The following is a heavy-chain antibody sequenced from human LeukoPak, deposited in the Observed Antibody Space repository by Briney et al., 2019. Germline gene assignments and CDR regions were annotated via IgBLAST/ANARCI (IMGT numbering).Heavy chain of an antibody. J-gene: IGHJ3*02. CDR3: ARGVTVRGGPFDI. Sequence: GGSLRLSCAASGFSVISNYMNWVRQAPGKGLEWVSLIYGDVNTYYADSVKGRFITSRDNSKDTLDLQMNSLRAEDTAIYYCARGVTVRGGPFDIWGQGTMVTVSS. CDR1: GFSVISNY. D-gene: IGHD2-21*02. CDR2: IYGDVNT. V-gene: IGHV3-53*01.